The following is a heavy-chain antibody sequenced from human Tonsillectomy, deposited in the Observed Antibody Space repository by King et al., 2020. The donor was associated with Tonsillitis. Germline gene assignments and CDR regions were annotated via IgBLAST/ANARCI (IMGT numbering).Heavy chain of an antibody. Sequence: QLVQSGAEVKKPGASVKVSCNAYGYTFTSYVISWVRQATVQLLEWIVWLSSYNGNTNYAKKLQGRVTMTPDTTTRTAHMELRSLRSDDTAVYYCARGSGSYPDYWGQGTLVTVSS. D-gene: IGHD1-26*01. CDR2: LSSYNGNT. CDR3: ARGSGSYPDY. J-gene: IGHJ4*02. CDR1: GYTFTSYV. V-gene: IGHV1-18*04.